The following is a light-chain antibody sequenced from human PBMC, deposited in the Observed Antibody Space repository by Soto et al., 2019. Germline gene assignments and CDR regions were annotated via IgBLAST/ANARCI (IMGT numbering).Light chain of an antibody. Sequence: IQLTQSPSSLSASVGDRVTITCRASQGIRNYLAWYQQKPGKAPNLLIYRDSTLQGGVPSRFSGSGSGTDFSLTSRSLQPEDVATYYYQYLNRVPLPCGGGPKVELQ. CDR1: QGIRNY. J-gene: IGKJ4*01. CDR3: QYLNRVPLP. V-gene: IGKV1-9*01. CDR2: RDS.